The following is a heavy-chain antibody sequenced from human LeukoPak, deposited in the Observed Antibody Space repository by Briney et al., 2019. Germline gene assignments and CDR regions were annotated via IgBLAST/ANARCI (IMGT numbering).Heavy chain of an antibody. V-gene: IGHV4-61*02. Sequence: SQTLSLTCTVSGGSISSGSYYWSWIRQPAGKGLEWIGRIYTSGSTNYNPSLKSRVTISVDTSKNQFSLKLSSVTAADTAVYYCARSDSYYGSGTSFDYWGQGTLVTVSS. D-gene: IGHD3-10*01. J-gene: IGHJ4*02. CDR3: ARSDSYYGSGTSFDY. CDR2: IYTSGST. CDR1: GGSISSGSYY.